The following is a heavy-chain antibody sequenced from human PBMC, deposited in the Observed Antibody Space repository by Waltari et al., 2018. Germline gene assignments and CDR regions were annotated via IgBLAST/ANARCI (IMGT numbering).Heavy chain of an antibody. CDR1: GASISDDDFY. CDR2: IHYNGRT. V-gene: IGHV4-39*01. J-gene: IGHJ4*02. CDR3: ARRLAGSDYVDY. D-gene: IGHD6-25*01. Sequence: QVQLQESGPGLVKPSETLSLTCTVSGASISDDDFYWDWIRQPPGKGLEGIGTIHYNGRTAHNPSLTSRVTIFVDTSKTEFSVTLISVTAADTAVYYCARRLAGSDYVDYWGPGTLVTVSS.